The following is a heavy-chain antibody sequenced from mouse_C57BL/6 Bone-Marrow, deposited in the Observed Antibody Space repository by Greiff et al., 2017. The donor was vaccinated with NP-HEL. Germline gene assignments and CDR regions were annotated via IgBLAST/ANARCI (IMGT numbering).Heavy chain of an antibody. CDR2: ISSGSSTI. J-gene: IGHJ4*01. CDR3: ARGKGYYYDYLYAMDY. D-gene: IGHD2-4*01. CDR1: GFTFSDYG. V-gene: IGHV5-17*01. Sequence: EVKLVESGGGLVKPGGSLKLSCAASGFTFSDYGMHWVRQAPEKGLEWVAYISSGSSTIYYADTVKGRFTISRDNAKNTLFLQMTSLRSEDTAMYYCARGKGYYYDYLYAMDYWGQGTSVTVSS.